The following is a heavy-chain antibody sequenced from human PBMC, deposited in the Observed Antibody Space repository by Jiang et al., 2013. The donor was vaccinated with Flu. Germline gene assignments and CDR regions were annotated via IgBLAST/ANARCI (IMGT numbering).Heavy chain of an antibody. Sequence: RLSCSASGFTFSSYAMHWVRQAPGKGLEYVSAISSNGGSTYYADSVKGRFTISRDNSKNTLYLQMSSLRAEDTAVYYCVKQHKKWLLQPPFDYWGQGTLVTVSS. D-gene: IGHD3-22*01. J-gene: IGHJ4*02. CDR2: ISSNGGST. CDR1: GFTFSSYA. V-gene: IGHV3-64D*06. CDR3: VKQHKKWLLQPPFDY.